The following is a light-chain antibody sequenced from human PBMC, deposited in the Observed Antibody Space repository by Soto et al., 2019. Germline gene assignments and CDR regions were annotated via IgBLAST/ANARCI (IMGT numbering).Light chain of an antibody. CDR1: QSVSSSY. Sequence: EIVLTQSPGTLSLSPGERATLSCRASQSVSSSYLAWYQQKPGQAPRLLIYGASSRATGIPDRFSGSGSGTEFTLPISRLEPEEFAVYCCQQYGSSSFTFGPGTKVDIK. CDR2: GAS. CDR3: QQYGSSSFT. J-gene: IGKJ3*01. V-gene: IGKV3-20*01.